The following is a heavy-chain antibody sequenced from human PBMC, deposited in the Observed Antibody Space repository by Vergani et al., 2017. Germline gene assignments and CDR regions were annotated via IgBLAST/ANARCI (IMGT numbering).Heavy chain of an antibody. D-gene: IGHD1-26*01. Sequence: EVHLVESGGGVVQPGGSLRLSCAAFGFTFDEYAMHWVRHAPGKGLEWVSLISGDGGSPYYADSVKGRFTLSRDNRKNSLYLQMNSLRSDDTALYCCAKDKGGSIYYYYGMDVWGQGTTVTVSS. CDR2: ISGDGGSP. CDR1: GFTFDEYA. J-gene: IGHJ6*02. V-gene: IGHV3-43*02. CDR3: AKDKGGSIYYYYGMDV.